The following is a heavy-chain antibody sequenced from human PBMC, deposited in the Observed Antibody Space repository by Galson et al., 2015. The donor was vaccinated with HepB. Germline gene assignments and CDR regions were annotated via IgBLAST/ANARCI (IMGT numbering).Heavy chain of an antibody. Sequence: SLRLSCAASGFTFSSYSMNWVRQAPGKGLEWVSYISSSSTIYYADSVKGRFTISRDNAKNSLYLQMNSLRAEDTAVYYCARDWGSSGYYYYDAFDIWGQGTMVTVSS. J-gene: IGHJ3*02. D-gene: IGHD3-22*01. CDR2: ISSSSTI. CDR1: GFTFSSYS. V-gene: IGHV3-48*01. CDR3: ARDWGSSGYYYYDAFDI.